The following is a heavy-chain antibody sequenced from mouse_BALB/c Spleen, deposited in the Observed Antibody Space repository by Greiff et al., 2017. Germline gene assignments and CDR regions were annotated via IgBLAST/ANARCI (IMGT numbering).Heavy chain of an antibody. CDR3: ARRLNYGSSYDY. Sequence: QVQLQQSGAELVRPGTSVKVSCKASGYAFTNYLIEWVKQRPGQGLEWIGVINPGSGGTNYNEKFKGKATLTADKSSSTAYMQLSSLTSDDSAVYFCARRLNYGSSYDYWGQGTTLTVSS. V-gene: IGHV1-54*01. D-gene: IGHD1-1*01. CDR2: INPGSGGT. J-gene: IGHJ2*01. CDR1: GYAFTNYL.